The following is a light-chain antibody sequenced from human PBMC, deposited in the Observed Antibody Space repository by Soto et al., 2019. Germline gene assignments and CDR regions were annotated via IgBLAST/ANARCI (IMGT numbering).Light chain of an antibody. Sequence: EIVLTRSPGTLSLSPGERATLSCRASQSVSSSYLAWYQQKPGQAPRLLIDGASSRATGIPDRFSGSGSGTNFTLTISRLEPEDSAVYYCQQHNQWPITFGQGTRLEIK. V-gene: IGKV3D-20*02. CDR1: QSVSSSY. CDR2: GAS. CDR3: QQHNQWPIT. J-gene: IGKJ5*01.